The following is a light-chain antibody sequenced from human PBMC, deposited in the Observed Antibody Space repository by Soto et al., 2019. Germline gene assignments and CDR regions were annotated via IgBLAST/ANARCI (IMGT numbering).Light chain of an antibody. CDR3: QQYGKT. J-gene: IGKJ1*01. Sequence: EIVMTQSPATLSVSPGERATLFCRASQSVSSNLAWYQQKPGQAPRPLIYGASTRATGIPARFSGSGSGTEFTPTISSLQSEDFAVYYCQQYGKTFGQGTKVEIK. CDR1: QSVSSN. CDR2: GAS. V-gene: IGKV3-15*01.